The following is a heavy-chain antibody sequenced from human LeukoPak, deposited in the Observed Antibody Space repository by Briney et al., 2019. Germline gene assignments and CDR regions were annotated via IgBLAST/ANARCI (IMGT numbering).Heavy chain of an antibody. D-gene: IGHD3-10*01. V-gene: IGHV3-21*01. CDR1: GFTFSSYS. Sequence: GGSLRLSCAASGFTFSSYSMNWVRQAPGKGLEWVSSISSSSSYIYYADSVKGRFTISRDNAKNSLYLQMNSLIAEDTSVYYCARGYRGGYYILYDAFDIWGQGTMVTVSS. J-gene: IGHJ3*02. CDR2: ISSSSSYI. CDR3: ARGYRGGYYILYDAFDI.